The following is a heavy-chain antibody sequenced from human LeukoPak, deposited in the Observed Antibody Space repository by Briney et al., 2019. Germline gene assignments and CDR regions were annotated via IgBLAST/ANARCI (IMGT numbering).Heavy chain of an antibody. CDR1: GFTFGNSW. V-gene: IGHV3-74*01. CDR2: INADGSTT. D-gene: IGHD1-14*01. CDR3: IVVVEPPDSDGFDV. Sequence: GGSLRLSCAASGFTFGNSWVHWVRQAPGKGLVWVSLINADGSTTSYADSVKGRFTISRDNARNTLSLEMNSLTIEDTAVYYCIVVVEPPDSDGFDVWGQGTMVTVSS. J-gene: IGHJ3*01.